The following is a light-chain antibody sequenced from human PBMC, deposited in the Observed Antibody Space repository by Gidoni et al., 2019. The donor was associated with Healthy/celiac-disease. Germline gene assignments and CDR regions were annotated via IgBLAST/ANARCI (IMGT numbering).Light chain of an antibody. J-gene: IGKJ2*01. V-gene: IGKV1-39*01. CDR2: AAS. CDR1: QSISSY. CDR3: QQSYSTPV. Sequence: DIQMTQSPSSLSASVGDRVTITCRASQSISSYLNWYQQKPGKAPKLLIYAASSLQSGVPSRFSGSGSGTDFTLTISSLQPEDRATYYCQQSYSTPVFGQGTKLEIK.